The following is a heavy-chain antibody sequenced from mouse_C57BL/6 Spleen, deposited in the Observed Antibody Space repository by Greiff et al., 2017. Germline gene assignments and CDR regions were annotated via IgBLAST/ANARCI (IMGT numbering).Heavy chain of an antibody. CDR3: ARGPWGYFDV. D-gene: IGHD4-1*01. J-gene: IGHJ1*03. CDR1: GYSFTGYY. V-gene: IGHV1-42*01. CDR2: INPSTGGT. Sequence: VHVKQSGPELVKPGASVKISCKASGYSFTGYYMNWVKQSPEKSLEWIGEINPSTGGTTYNQKFKAKATLTVDKSSSTAYMQLKSLTSEDSAVYYCARGPWGYFDVWGTGTTVTVSS.